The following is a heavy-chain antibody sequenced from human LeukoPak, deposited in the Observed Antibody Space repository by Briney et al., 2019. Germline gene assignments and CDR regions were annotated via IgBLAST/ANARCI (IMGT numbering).Heavy chain of an antibody. V-gene: IGHV1-2*02. Sequence: ASVKVSCKASGYTFTSYDINWVRQATGQGLEWMGWINSNSGGTNFAQKFQGRVTMTRDTSVNTSYLDLNRLRADDTAVYYCARDRGDYSLDYWGQGTLVTVSS. CDR3: ARDRGDYSLDY. CDR2: INSNSGGT. D-gene: IGHD4-17*01. CDR1: GYTFTSYD. J-gene: IGHJ4*02.